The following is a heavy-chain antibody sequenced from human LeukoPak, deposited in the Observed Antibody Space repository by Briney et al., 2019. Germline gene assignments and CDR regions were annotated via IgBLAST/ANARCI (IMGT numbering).Heavy chain of an antibody. CDR1: GFTFDDYA. CDR2: ISWNSGTI. D-gene: IGHD3-9*01. J-gene: IGHJ4*02. CDR3: ARVEYDILTGYLYSFDY. Sequence: PGGSLRLSCAASGFTFDDYAMHWVRQAPGKGLEWVSGISWNSGTIGYADSVKGRFTISRDNAKNSLYLQMNSLRAEDTAVYYCARVEYDILTGYLYSFDYWGQGTLVTVSS. V-gene: IGHV3-9*01.